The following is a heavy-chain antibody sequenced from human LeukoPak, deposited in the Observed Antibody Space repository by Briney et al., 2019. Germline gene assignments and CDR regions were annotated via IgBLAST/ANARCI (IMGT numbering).Heavy chain of an antibody. V-gene: IGHV4-39*07. J-gene: IGHJ6*02. CDR1: GGSISSSSYY. Sequence: SETLSLTCTVSGGSISSSSYYWGWIRQSPGKGLGWIGHIFHSGTTFYNPSLGGRVIISIDTSRSQFSLRLSSVTAADTAVYYCARLNYYYGMDVWGQGTTATVSS. CDR2: IFHSGTT. CDR3: ARLNYYYGMDV.